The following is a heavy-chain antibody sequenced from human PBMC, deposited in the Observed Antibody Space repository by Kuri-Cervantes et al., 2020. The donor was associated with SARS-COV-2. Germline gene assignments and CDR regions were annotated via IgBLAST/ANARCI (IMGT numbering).Heavy chain of an antibody. Sequence: SVKVSCKVSGYTLTELSMHWVRQAPGKGLEWMGGIIPIFGTANYAQKFQGRVTITADKSTSTAYMELSSLRSEDTAVYYCAREGSCSSTSCPPDYWGQGTLVTVSS. J-gene: IGHJ4*02. CDR2: IIPIFGTA. V-gene: IGHV1-69*06. CDR3: AREGSCSSTSCPPDY. D-gene: IGHD2-2*01. CDR1: GYTLTELS.